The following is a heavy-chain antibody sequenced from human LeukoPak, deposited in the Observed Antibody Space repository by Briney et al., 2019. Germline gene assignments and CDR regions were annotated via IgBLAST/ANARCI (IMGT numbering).Heavy chain of an antibody. CDR3: ARDHHRPRPWARVVATKWNWFDP. V-gene: IGHV1-18*01. J-gene: IGHJ5*02. CDR1: GYTFTSYG. Sequence: ASVKLSCKASGYTFTSYGISWVRQAPGQGLEWMGGISAYNGNANYAQTLQARVTMTTDTSTSTAYMQMRSLRSDDTAVYYCARDHHRPRPWARVVATKWNWFDPWGQGTLVTVSS. D-gene: IGHD3-22*01. CDR2: ISAYNGNA.